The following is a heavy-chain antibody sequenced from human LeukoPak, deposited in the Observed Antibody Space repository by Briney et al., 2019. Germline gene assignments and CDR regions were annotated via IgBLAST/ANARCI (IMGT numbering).Heavy chain of an antibody. CDR3: ARDEAHPNTYYYGSGSYYARLDI. V-gene: IGHV4-34*01. J-gene: IGHJ3*02. CDR1: GGSFSGYY. Sequence: PSETLSLTCAVYGGSFSGYYWSWIRQPPGKGLEWIGEINHSGSTNYNPSLKSRLTISVDTSKNQFSLKLSSVSAADTAVYYCARDEAHPNTYYYGSGSYYARLDIWGQGTMVTVSS. D-gene: IGHD3-10*01. CDR2: INHSGST.